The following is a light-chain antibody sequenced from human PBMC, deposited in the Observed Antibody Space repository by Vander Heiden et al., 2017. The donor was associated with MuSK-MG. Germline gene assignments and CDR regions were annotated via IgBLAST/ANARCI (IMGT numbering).Light chain of an antibody. CDR3: LQYDSVPRT. CDR1: QAISTF. CDR2: GAS. J-gene: IGKJ1*01. Sequence: DIQMTQSPSSLSASVGDRVTITCRASQAISTFLAWYQQRPGKIPLLLIYGASTLQSGVPPRFSGSGSGTDFTLTINNLQPEDVATYYCLQYDSVPRTFGQGTKVEI. V-gene: IGKV1-27*01.